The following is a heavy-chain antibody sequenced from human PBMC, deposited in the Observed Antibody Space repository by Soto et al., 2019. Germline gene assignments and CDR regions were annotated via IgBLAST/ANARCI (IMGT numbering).Heavy chain of an antibody. CDR1: GFTFTSYG. CDR2: IWYDGSNK. J-gene: IGHJ5*02. V-gene: IGHV3-33*01. CDR3: AGGGYSYMAQRGWFDP. Sequence: LRLSCAASGFTFTSYGMHWVRQAPGKGLEWVAVIWYDGSNKYYADSVKGRFTISRDNSKNTLYLQMNSLRAEDTAVYYCAGGGYSYMAQRGWFDPWGQGTLVTVSS. D-gene: IGHD5-18*01.